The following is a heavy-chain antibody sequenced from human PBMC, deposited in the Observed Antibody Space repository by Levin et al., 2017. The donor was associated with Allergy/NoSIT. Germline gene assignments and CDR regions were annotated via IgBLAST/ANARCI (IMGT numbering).Heavy chain of an antibody. V-gene: IGHV3-30*18. CDR3: AKDFYSSSWYRILYYYGMDV. J-gene: IGHJ6*02. CDR2: ISYDGSNK. CDR1: GFTFSSYG. D-gene: IGHD6-13*01. Sequence: GGSLRLSCAASGFTFSSYGMHWVRQAPGKGLEWVAVISYDGSNKYYADSVKGRFTISRDNSKNTLYLQMNSLRAEDTAVYYCAKDFYSSSWYRILYYYGMDVWGQGTTVTVSS.